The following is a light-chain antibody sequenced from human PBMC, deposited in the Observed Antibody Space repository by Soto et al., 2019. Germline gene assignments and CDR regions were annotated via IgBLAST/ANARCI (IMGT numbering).Light chain of an antibody. CDR2: LNSDGSH. CDR1: RGHSSYA. CDR3: QTWGTGIRV. V-gene: IGLV4-69*01. J-gene: IGLJ3*02. Sequence: QPVLTQSPSASASLGASVKLTCTLSRGHSSYAIAWHQQQPEKGPRYLMKLNSDGSHSKGDGIPDRLSGSSSGAERYLTISSRQSEDEADYYCQTWGTGIRVFGGGTKRTVL.